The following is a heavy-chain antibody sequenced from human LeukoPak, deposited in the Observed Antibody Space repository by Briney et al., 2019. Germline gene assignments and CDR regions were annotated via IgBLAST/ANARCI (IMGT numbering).Heavy chain of an antibody. CDR2: IDPNSGDT. CDR1: GYTFTDYY. Sequence: ASVKVSCKASGYTFTDYYMHWVRQAPGQGLEWMGWIDPNSGDTNYAQKFQGRVTMTRDTSISTAYMELSRLRSDDTAVFYCARDGDYGDYESHDWFDPWGQGTLVTVSS. V-gene: IGHV1-2*02. D-gene: IGHD4-17*01. CDR3: ARDGDYGDYESHDWFDP. J-gene: IGHJ5*02.